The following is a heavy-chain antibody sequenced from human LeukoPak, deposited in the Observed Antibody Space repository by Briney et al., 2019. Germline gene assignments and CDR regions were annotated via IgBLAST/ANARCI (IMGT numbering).Heavy chain of an antibody. Sequence: GGSLRLSCAASGFSSYGMHWVRQAPGKGLEWVAVIWYDESNKYYADSVEGRFTISRDNSKNTLSLQMNSLRADDTALYYCTKEGYYGSGSFPDYWGQGTLVTVSS. J-gene: IGHJ4*02. CDR3: TKEGYYGSGSFPDY. CDR2: IWYDESNK. D-gene: IGHD3-10*01. CDR1: GFSSYG. V-gene: IGHV3-30*02.